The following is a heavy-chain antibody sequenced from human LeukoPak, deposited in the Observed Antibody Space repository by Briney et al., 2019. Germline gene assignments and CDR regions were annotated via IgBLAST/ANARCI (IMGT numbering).Heavy chain of an antibody. D-gene: IGHD3-3*01. V-gene: IGHV3-74*01. CDR3: ATGGGWEPSSGVVTHIDV. J-gene: IGHJ6*03. CDR1: GFMFSGYW. Sequence: GGSLRLSCAAFGFMFSGYWMHWVRQGPEKGLELVSRIDNDGNGIIYADSVKGRFTTSRDNAKNTLYLQMSSLRVEDTAVYYCATGGGWEPSSGVVTHIDVWGKGTTVTVSS. CDR2: IDNDGNGI.